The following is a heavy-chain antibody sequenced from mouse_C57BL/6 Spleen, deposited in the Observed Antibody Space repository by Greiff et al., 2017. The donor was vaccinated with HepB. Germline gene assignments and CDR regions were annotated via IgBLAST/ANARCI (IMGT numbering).Heavy chain of an antibody. V-gene: IGHV5-17*01. CDR1: GFTFSDYG. Sequence: EVKLVESGGGLVKPGGSLKLSCAASGFTFSDYGMHWVRQAPEKGLEWVAYISSGSSTIYYADTVKGRFTISRDNAKNTPFLQMTSLRYEDTAMYYCARCTTVVAYYAMDYWGQGASVTVSS. J-gene: IGHJ4*01. CDR3: ARCTTVVAYYAMDY. D-gene: IGHD1-1*01. CDR2: ISSGSSTI.